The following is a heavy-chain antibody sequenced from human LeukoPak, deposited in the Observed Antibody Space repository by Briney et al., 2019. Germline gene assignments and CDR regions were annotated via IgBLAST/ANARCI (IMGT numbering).Heavy chain of an antibody. D-gene: IGHD6-19*01. CDR3: ARGEWLLHVFDY. Sequence: PSETLSLTCAVYGGSFSGYYWSWIRQPPGKGLEWIGEINHSGSTNYNPSLKSRVTISVDTSKNQFSLKLSSVTAADTAVYYCARGEWLLHVFDYWGQGTLVTVSS. J-gene: IGHJ4*02. CDR1: GGSFSGYY. V-gene: IGHV4-34*01. CDR2: INHSGST.